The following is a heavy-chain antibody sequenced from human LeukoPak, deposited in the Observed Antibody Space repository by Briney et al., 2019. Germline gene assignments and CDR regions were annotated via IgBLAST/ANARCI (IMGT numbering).Heavy chain of an antibody. CDR2: IYYSGNT. D-gene: IGHD2-21*01. CDR1: GGSITSSSYY. J-gene: IGHJ6*03. V-gene: IGHV4-39*01. Sequence: PSETLSLTCTVSGGSITSSSYYWGWIRQPPGKGLEWIGSIYYSGNTYYNPSLKSRVTISVDTSKNQFSLKLSSVTAADTAVYYCARVNCGGDCYIPGDYYYYMDVWGKGTTVTVSS. CDR3: ARVNCGGDCYIPGDYYYYMDV.